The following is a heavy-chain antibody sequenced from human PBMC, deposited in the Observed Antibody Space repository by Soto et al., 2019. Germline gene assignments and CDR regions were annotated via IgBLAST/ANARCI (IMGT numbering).Heavy chain of an antibody. Sequence: GGSLRLSCAAAGFTFNDYAMSWVRQAPGKGLEWVSVISGSGGSTYYADSVKGRFTISRDNSKNTLYLQMNSLRAEDTAVYYRAKDMEGPSGDTAMVPHHSWGKGTLVPVS. CDR1: GFTFNDYA. V-gene: IGHV3-23*01. CDR2: ISGSGGST. J-gene: IGHJ4*02. D-gene: IGHD5-18*01. CDR3: AKDMEGPSGDTAMVPHHS.